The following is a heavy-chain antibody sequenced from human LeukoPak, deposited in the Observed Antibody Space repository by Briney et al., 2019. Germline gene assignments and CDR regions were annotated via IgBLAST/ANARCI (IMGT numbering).Heavy chain of an antibody. CDR2: IYYSGST. CDR1: GGSISTYY. CDR3: ASSGCRYYYYTDV. D-gene: IGHD5-12*01. V-gene: IGHV4-59*01. J-gene: IGHJ6*03. Sequence: SETLSLTCTVSGGSISTYYWSWIRQPPGEGLEWIGYIYYSGSTNYNPSLKSRVTISVDTSKNQFSLKLSSVTAADTAVYYCASSGCRYYYYTDVWGKGTTVTVSS.